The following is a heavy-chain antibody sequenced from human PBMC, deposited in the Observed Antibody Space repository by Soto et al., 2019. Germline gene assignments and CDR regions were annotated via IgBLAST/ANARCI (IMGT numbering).Heavy chain of an antibody. CDR1: GVPFIQYS. Sequence: GGSLRLSCAASGVPFIQYSMDWVRQDPGKDLEWVSYISATSEYVFYADSAKGRFTISRDNAKKSLDLRMDSLRAEDTALYDCARTASAGSPGYYVMDCWGQRTTVTF. CDR3: ARTASAGSPGYYVMDC. J-gene: IGHJ6*02. D-gene: IGHD6-6*01. CDR2: ISATSEYV. V-gene: IGHV3-21*01.